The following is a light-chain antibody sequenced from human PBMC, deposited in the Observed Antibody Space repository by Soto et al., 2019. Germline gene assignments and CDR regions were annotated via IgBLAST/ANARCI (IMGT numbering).Light chain of an antibody. V-gene: IGKV2D-29*02. CDR1: QSLLHITGETL. CDR3: MQSTQLPPT. J-gene: IGKJ5*01. Sequence: DVVMTQTPLSLSVAPGQPASISCKSSQSLLHITGETLLFWYLQKPGQSPQLLIYEVSTRVSGVPDRFSGSGSGTDFTLEISRVETDDVCIYYCMQSTQLPPTFGQGTRLGIE. CDR2: EVS.